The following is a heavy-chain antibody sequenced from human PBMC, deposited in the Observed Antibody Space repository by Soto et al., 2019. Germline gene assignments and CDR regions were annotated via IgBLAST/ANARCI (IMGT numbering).Heavy chain of an antibody. V-gene: IGHV1-8*01. CDR3: ASVTGPDGDAFDI. D-gene: IGHD1-20*01. J-gene: IGHJ3*02. CDR1: GYTFTSYD. Sequence: GASVKVSCKASGYTFTSYDINWVRQATGQGLEWMGWMNPNSGNTGYAQKFQGRVTMTRNTSISTAYMELSSLRSEDTAVYYCASVTGPDGDAFDIWGQGTMVTVSS. CDR2: MNPNSGNT.